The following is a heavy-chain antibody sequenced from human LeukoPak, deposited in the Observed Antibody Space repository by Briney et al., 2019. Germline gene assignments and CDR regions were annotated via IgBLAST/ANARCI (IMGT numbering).Heavy chain of an antibody. Sequence: PSETLSLTCAAYGGSFSGYYWSWIRQPPGKGLEWIGEINHSGSTNYNPSLKSRVTISVDTSKNQFSLKLSSVTAADTAVYYCARGPPGRDCSSTSCPRYFDYWGQGTLVTVSS. J-gene: IGHJ4*02. CDR3: ARGPPGRDCSSTSCPRYFDY. D-gene: IGHD2-2*01. CDR2: INHSGST. CDR1: GGSFSGYY. V-gene: IGHV4-34*01.